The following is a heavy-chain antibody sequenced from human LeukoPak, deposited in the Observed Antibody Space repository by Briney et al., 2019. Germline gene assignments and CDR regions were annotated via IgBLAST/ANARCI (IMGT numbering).Heavy chain of an antibody. V-gene: IGHV3-21*01. Sequence: RPGGSLRLSCAASGFTFSSYTMKWVRQAPGKGLEWVSSISGSSRHKYYADSVKGRFTISRDNAKNSLYLQMNSLRAEDTAVYYCARTANFAAGYYIDYWGQGTLVTVSS. D-gene: IGHD6-13*01. J-gene: IGHJ4*02. CDR3: ARTANFAAGYYIDY. CDR2: ISGSSRHK. CDR1: GFTFSSYT.